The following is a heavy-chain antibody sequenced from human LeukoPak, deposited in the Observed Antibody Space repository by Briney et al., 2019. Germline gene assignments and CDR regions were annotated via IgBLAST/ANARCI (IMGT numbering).Heavy chain of an antibody. CDR3: AKDHPNYYGSGSYQSY. Sequence: SETLSLTCSVSGGSISSSSFYWGWIRQPPGKGLEWIGSIYYSGSTYYNPSLKSRVTISVDTSKNQFSLKLSSVTAADTAVYYCAKDHPNYYGSGSYQSYWGQGTLVTVSS. CDR1: GGSISSSSFY. D-gene: IGHD3-10*01. V-gene: IGHV4-39*07. J-gene: IGHJ4*02. CDR2: IYYSGST.